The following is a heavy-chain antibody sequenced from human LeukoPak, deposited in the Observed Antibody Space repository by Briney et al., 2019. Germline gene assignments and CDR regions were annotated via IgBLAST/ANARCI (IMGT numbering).Heavy chain of an antibody. Sequence: SETLSLTCTVSGGSISSYYWSWIRQPPGKGLEWIGYIYSSGSTNYNPSLKSRVTISVDTSKNQFSLKLTSVTAADTAVYYCARHLGYAYYFDYWGQGTLVTVSS. V-gene: IGHV4-59*08. CDR2: IYSSGST. CDR3: ARHLGYAYYFDY. J-gene: IGHJ4*02. CDR1: GGSISSYY. D-gene: IGHD5-12*01.